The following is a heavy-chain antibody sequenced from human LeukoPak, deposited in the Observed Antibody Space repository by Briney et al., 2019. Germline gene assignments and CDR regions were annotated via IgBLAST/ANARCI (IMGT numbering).Heavy chain of an antibody. D-gene: IGHD2-21*02. Sequence: GGSLRLSCAASGFTVSSNYMSWVRQAPGKGLEWVSVIYSGGSTYYADSVKGRFTISRDNSKNTLYLQMNSLRVEDTAVYYCAREEVTAINYWGQGTLVTVSS. CDR1: GFTVSSNY. V-gene: IGHV3-66*01. J-gene: IGHJ4*02. CDR3: AREEVTAINY. CDR2: IYSGGST.